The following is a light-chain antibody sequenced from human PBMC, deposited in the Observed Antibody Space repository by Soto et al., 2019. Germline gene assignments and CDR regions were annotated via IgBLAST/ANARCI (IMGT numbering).Light chain of an antibody. V-gene: IGLV2-11*01. CDR1: SSDVGGYNY. CDR3: CSYAGSYTLVV. J-gene: IGLJ2*01. CDR2: DVT. Sequence: QSVLTQPRSVSGSPGQSVTISCTGTSSDVGGYNYVSWYQQHPGKAPKLMIYDVTKRPSGVPNRFSGSKSDNTASLTISGLQAEDEADYYCCSYAGSYTLVVFGGGTQLTVL.